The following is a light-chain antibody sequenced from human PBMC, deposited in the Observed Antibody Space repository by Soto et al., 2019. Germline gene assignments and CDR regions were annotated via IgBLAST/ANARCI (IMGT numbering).Light chain of an antibody. V-gene: IGLV2-11*01. CDR3: CSYAGSYTYV. J-gene: IGLJ1*01. CDR2: DVS. CDR1: SSDVGRYNY. Sequence: QSALTQPRSVSGSHGQSVTISCTGTSSDVGRYNYVSWYQQHPGKAPKLMIYDVSKRPSGVPVRFSGSKSGNTASLTISGLQAEDEADYYCCSYAGSYTYVFGTGSKVTAL.